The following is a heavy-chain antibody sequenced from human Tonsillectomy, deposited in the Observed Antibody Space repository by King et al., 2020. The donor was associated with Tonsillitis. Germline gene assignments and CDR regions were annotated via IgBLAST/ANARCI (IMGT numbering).Heavy chain of an antibody. CDR1: GFTFSSYS. D-gene: IGHD6-13*01. J-gene: IGHJ6*02. CDR3: ARSSLVGYYYYGMDV. CDR2: ISSSSIYI. Sequence: VQLVESGGGLVKPGGSLRLSCAASGFTFSSYSMNWVRQAPGKGLEWGSSISSSSIYIYYADSVKGRFTISRDNAKNSLYLQMNSLRAEDTAVYYCARSSLVGYYYYGMDVWGQGTTVTVSS. V-gene: IGHV3-21*01.